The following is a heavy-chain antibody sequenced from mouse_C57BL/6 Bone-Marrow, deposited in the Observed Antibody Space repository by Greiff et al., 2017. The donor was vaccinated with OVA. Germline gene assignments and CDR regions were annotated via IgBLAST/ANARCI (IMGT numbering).Heavy chain of an antibody. J-gene: IGHJ2*01. V-gene: IGHV14-1*01. CDR3: TTSITTVVATP. CDR1: GFNIKDYY. D-gene: IGHD1-1*01. Sequence: EVQLQQSGAELVRPGASVKLSCTASGFNIKDYYMHWVKQRPEQGLEWIGRIDPEDGDTEYAPKFQGKATMTADKSSNTAYLQLSSLTSEDAAVYYCTTSITTVVATPWGQGTTLTVSA. CDR2: IDPEDGDT.